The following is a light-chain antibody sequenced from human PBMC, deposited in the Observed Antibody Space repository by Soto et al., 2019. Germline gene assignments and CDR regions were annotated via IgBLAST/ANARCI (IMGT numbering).Light chain of an antibody. CDR1: QSLLDSDDGNTY. CDR3: MQRIEFPLT. CDR2: TVS. Sequence: DIVMTQTPLSLTVTPGEPASISCRSSQSLLDSDDGNTYLDWYLQKPGQSPQLLIYTVSYRASGVPDRFSGSGSGTDFTLKISRVEAEDVGVYYCMQRIEFPLTFGGRTKVEIK. J-gene: IGKJ4*01. V-gene: IGKV2-40*01.